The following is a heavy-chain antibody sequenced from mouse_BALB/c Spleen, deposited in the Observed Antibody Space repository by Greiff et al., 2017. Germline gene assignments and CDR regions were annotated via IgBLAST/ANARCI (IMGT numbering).Heavy chain of an antibody. D-gene: IGHD2-10*01. Sequence: EVQRVESGGGLVQPGGSRKLSCAASGFTFSSFGMHWVRQAPEKGLEWVAYISSGSSTIYYADTVKGRFTISRDNPKNTLFLQMTSLRSEDTAMYYCAAPYYGNYGYAMDYWGQGTSVTVSS. CDR3: AAPYYGNYGYAMDY. J-gene: IGHJ4*01. V-gene: IGHV5-17*02. CDR1: GFTFSSFG. CDR2: ISSGSSTI.